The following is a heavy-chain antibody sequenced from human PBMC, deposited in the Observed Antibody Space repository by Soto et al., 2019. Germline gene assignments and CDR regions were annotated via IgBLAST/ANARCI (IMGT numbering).Heavy chain of an antibody. CDR1: GFTFSNYG. CDR3: ARPQNDILTDSYTNYFAP. J-gene: IGHJ5*02. Sequence: QVQLVQSGAEVKKPGASVKVSCKASGFTFSNYGITWLRQVPGQGLEWMGWISAYNGNTVHAQEYQGRLTMTTDTSTSTAYMELRSLRPDDTAVYYCARPQNDILTDSYTNYFAPWRQGTLVTVSS. D-gene: IGHD3-9*01. CDR2: ISAYNGNT. V-gene: IGHV1-18*01.